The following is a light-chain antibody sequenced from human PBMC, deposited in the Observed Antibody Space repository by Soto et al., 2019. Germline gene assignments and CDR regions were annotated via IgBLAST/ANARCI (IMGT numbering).Light chain of an antibody. J-gene: IGLJ1*01. CDR3: SSYSTSFFYV. CDR1: SSDIGFYNY. V-gene: IGLV2-14*01. CDR2: GVT. Sequence: QSALTQPASVSGSPGQSITISCTGTSSDIGFYNYVSWYQQYPGKAPNLLIHGVTNRPSGISYRFSGSKSGSTAYLTISGLRDEDEADYYCSSYSTSFFYVFGTGTKLTVL.